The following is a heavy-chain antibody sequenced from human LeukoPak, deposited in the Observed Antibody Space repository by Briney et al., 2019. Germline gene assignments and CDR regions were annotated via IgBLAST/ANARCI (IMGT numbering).Heavy chain of an antibody. CDR3: ARDSEIAVTGTSFY. D-gene: IGHD6-19*01. V-gene: IGHV3-23*01. J-gene: IGHJ4*02. CDR1: GFPLSSYA. Sequence: GGALRLSCAAPGFPLSSYAMSWVRPAPGEGVGGVSAISGSGGSTYYADSVKGRFTISRDNARNSLYLQMNSLRAEDTAVYFCARDSEIAVTGTSFYWGQGTLVTVSS. CDR2: ISGSGGST.